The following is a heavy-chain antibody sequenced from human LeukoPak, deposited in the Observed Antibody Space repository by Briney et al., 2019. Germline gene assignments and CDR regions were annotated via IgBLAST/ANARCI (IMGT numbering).Heavy chain of an antibody. J-gene: IGHJ3*02. CDR1: GFTVSSDY. Sequence: GGSLRLSCAASGFTVSSDYMSWVRQAPGKGLEWVSVIYSGGTTHYADSVKGRFTISRDNSKNTLYLQLNSLRAEDTAVYYCARGPYGSSGTPDAFDIWGQGTMVTVSS. CDR3: ARGPYGSSGTPDAFDI. CDR2: IYSGGTT. D-gene: IGHD3-10*01. V-gene: IGHV3-66*01.